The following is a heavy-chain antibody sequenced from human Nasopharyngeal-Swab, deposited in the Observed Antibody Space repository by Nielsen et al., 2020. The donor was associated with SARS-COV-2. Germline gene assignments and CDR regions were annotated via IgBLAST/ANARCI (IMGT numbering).Heavy chain of an antibody. CDR3: ARVKWELLTVSFDI. D-gene: IGHD1-26*01. J-gene: IGHJ3*02. V-gene: IGHV3-21*01. CDR1: GFTFSSYS. CDR2: ISSSSSYI. Sequence: GDSLKISCAASGFTFSSYSMNWVRQAPGKGLEWVSSISSSSSYIYYADSVKGRFTISRDNAKNSLYLQMNSLRAEDTAVYYCARVKWELLTVSFDIWGQGTMVTVSS.